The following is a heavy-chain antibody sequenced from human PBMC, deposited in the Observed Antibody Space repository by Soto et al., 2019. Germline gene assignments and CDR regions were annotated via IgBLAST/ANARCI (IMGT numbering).Heavy chain of an antibody. CDR3: ARSHGLDV. Sequence: GESLKICCQVSVFSFTTSWIAGVRQTPGKGLEWMGLIYPGDSDTRYSPSFQGQVTISVDRSIRTAYLQWSSRQASDTAIYYCARSHGLDVWGQGSTVTVSS. CDR2: IYPGDSDT. CDR1: VFSFTTSW. V-gene: IGHV5-51*01. J-gene: IGHJ6*02.